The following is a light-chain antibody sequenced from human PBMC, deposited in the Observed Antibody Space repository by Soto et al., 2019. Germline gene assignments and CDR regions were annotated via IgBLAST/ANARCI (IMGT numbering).Light chain of an antibody. CDR2: DVS. Sequence: QSVLPQPASVSGSPGQSITLSCTGTSSDVGGYNYVSWYQQHPGKAPKLMIYDVSNRPSGVSNRFSGSKSGNTASLTISGLQAEDEADYYCSSYTSSSTLVFGGGTKLTVL. CDR3: SSYTSSSTLV. J-gene: IGLJ2*01. V-gene: IGLV2-14*01. CDR1: SSDVGGYNY.